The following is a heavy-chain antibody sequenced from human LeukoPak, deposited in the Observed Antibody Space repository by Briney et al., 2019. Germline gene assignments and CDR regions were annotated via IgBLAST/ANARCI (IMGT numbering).Heavy chain of an antibody. J-gene: IGHJ6*03. CDR1: GFTFSSYA. D-gene: IGHD6-6*01. CDR2: IYSGGST. V-gene: IGHV3-53*01. Sequence: GGSLRLSCAASGFTFSSYAMSWVRQAPGKGLEWVSVIYSGGSTYYADSVKGRFTISRDNSKNTLYLQMNSLRAEDTAVYYCARKIAARPPYYYYYMDVWGKGTTVTVSS. CDR3: ARKIAARPPYYYYYMDV.